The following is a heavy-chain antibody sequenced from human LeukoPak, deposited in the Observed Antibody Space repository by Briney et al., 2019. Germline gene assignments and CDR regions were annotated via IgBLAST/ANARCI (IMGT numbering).Heavy chain of an antibody. J-gene: IGHJ4*02. Sequence: KPSESLRLSCTVSGFSVSSSNYYWVWLRQPPGKGLEWIGNIFYTGSTYYNPSLKSRVTISVDTYKHQFSLKLSSVTAADTAVDYCACRSGDSKFGYWGQGTLVTVSS. CDR2: IFYTGST. D-gene: IGHD3-10*01. CDR1: GFSVSSSNYY. V-gene: IGHV4-39*01. CDR3: ACRSGDSKFGY.